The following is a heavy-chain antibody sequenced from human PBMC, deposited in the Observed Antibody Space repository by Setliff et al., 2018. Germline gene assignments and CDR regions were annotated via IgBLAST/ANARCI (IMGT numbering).Heavy chain of an antibody. CDR3: ARALGGISAAGNNWLDS. CDR2: IIPLFGTT. Sequence: SVKVSCKNSGGSFSSFLVAWVRQAPGQGPEWMGGIIPLFGTTKYAQKFQDRLTMTADESTTTAYMELASLRSEDTAVYFCARALGGISAAGNNWLDSWGQGTLVTVS. V-gene: IGHV1-69*13. J-gene: IGHJ5*01. D-gene: IGHD6-13*01. CDR1: GGSFSSFL.